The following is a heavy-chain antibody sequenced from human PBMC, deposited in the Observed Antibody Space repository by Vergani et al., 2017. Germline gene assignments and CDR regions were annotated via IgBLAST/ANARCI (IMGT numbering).Heavy chain of an antibody. CDR1: GLGFSDYT. CDR2: ISSSGSTI. CDR3: ASLAPELWRYYFDY. Sequence: EVQLVESGGDLAQPGGSLTLSCVAYGLGFSDYTMSWVRQAPGRGLEWVSYISSSGSTIYYADSVKGRFTISRDNAKNSLYLQMNSLRAEDTAVYYCASLAPELWRYYFDYWGQGTLVTVSS. D-gene: IGHD3-3*01. V-gene: IGHV3-48*04. J-gene: IGHJ4*02.